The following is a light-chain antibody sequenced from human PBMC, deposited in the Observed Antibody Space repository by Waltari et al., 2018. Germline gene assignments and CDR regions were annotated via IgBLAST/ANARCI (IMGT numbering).Light chain of an antibody. J-gene: IGKJ1*01. Sequence: EIVMTQSPATLSVSPGERATLSCRASQSVSSNLAWYQQKPGQAPRLLLHGASTRATGIPARFRGSGSGTEFTLTISSLQSEDFAVYYCRQYNNWPPGAFGQGTKVEIK. CDR2: GAS. CDR3: RQYNNWPPGA. V-gene: IGKV3-15*01. CDR1: QSVSSN.